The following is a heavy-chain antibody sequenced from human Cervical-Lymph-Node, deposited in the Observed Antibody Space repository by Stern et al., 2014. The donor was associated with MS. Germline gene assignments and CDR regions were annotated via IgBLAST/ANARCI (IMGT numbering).Heavy chain of an antibody. CDR1: GFSLSTSGVG. CDR2: IYWDDDK. CDR3: AHRGPIGSSWYGVEAFDI. Sequence: QVTLRESGPTLVKPTQTLTLTCTFSGFSLSTSGVGVGWIRQPPGKALEWLALIYWDDDKRYSPSLKSRLTITKDPSKNQVVLTMTNMDPVDTATYYCAHRGPIGSSWYGVEAFDIWGQGTMVTVSS. J-gene: IGHJ3*02. V-gene: IGHV2-5*02. D-gene: IGHD6-13*01.